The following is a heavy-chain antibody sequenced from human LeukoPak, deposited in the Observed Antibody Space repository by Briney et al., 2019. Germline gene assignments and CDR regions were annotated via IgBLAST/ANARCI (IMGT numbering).Heavy chain of an antibody. CDR2: IIPIFGTA. Sequence: ASMKVSCKASGGTFSSYAISWVRQAPGQGLEWMGGIIPIFGTANYAQKFQGRVTITADESTSTAYMELSSLRSEDTAVYYCASPSYDFWSGPPSTSYYGMDVWGQGTTVTVSS. J-gene: IGHJ6*02. V-gene: IGHV1-69*13. D-gene: IGHD3-3*01. CDR1: GGTFSSYA. CDR3: ASPSYDFWSGPPSTSYYGMDV.